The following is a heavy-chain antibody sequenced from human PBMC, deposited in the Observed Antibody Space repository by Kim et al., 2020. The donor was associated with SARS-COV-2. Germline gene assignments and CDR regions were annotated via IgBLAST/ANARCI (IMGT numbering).Heavy chain of an antibody. D-gene: IGHD6-13*01. J-gene: IGHJ4*02. CDR3: ARDPVVAAAGIKALVY. CDR1: GGTFSSYA. V-gene: IGHV1-69*13. CDR2: IIPIFGTA. Sequence: SVKVSCKASGGTFSSYAISWVRQAPGQGLEWMGGIIPIFGTANYAQKFQGRVTITADESTSTAYMELSSLRSEDTAVYYCARDPVVAAAGIKALVYWGQGTLGTVSS.